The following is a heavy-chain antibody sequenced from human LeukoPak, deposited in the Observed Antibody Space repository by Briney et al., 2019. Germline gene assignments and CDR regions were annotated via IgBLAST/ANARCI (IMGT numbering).Heavy chain of an antibody. J-gene: IGHJ5*02. V-gene: IGHV4-59*12. Sequence: SEALSLTCAVSGGSFSSYYWSWIRQPPGKGLEWIGYIYYSGSTNYNPSLKSRVTISVDTSKNQFSLKLSSVTAADTAVYYCARTSWSGGAGRIVVVPAAIHWFDPWGQGTLVTVSS. D-gene: IGHD2-2*01. CDR3: ARTSWSGGAGRIVVVPAAIHWFDP. CDR1: GGSFSSYY. CDR2: IYYSGST.